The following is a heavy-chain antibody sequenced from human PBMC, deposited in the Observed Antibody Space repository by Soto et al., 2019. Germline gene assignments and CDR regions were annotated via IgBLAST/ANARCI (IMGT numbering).Heavy chain of an antibody. Sequence: ASVKVSCKASGYTFTSYDINWVRQATGQGLEWMGRINPNIGITNYAQKFQGRVNITTNTSTSTAYMELSSLRSEDTAVYYCARRPYYDFWSGYYTLDDAFDIWGQGTMVTVSS. CDR3: ARRPYYDFWSGYYTLDDAFDI. J-gene: IGHJ3*02. D-gene: IGHD3-3*01. CDR2: INPNIGIT. CDR1: GYTFTSYD. V-gene: IGHV1-8*01.